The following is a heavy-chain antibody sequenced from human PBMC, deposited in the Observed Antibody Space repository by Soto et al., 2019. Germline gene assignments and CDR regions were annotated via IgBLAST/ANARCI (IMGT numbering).Heavy chain of an antibody. CDR3: ARALAYCSTTSCYERYGMDV. Sequence: GASLKISCKSSGYSFISYWISWVRQMPGKGLEWMGRIDPSDSYTTYSPSFQGHVTISADKSISTAYLQWSSLKASDTAMYYCARALAYCSTTSCYERYGMDVWGQGTTVTVSS. CDR1: GYSFISYW. V-gene: IGHV5-10-1*01. D-gene: IGHD2-2*01. J-gene: IGHJ6*02. CDR2: IDPSDSYT.